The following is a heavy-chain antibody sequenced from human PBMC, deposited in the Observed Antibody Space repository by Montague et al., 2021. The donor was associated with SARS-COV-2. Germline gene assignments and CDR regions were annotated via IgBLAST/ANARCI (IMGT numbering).Heavy chain of an antibody. CDR1: GFTFDDYA. J-gene: IGHJ4*02. CDR2: ISRSGDRT. V-gene: IGHV3-20*01. Sequence: SLRLSCAVSGFTFDDYAMSWVRHAPGKGLECVSGISRSGDRTAYGDSVKGRFTISRDNAKNSLYLQMNSLRVEDTAFYHCSRGGGMIRGVVDVWGQGILVSVSS. CDR3: SRGGGMIRGVVDV. D-gene: IGHD3-10*01.